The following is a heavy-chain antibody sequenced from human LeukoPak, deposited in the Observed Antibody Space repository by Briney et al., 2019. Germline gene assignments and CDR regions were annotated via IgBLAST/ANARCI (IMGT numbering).Heavy chain of an antibody. CDR2: IYNGGST. V-gene: IGHV3-66*01. J-gene: IGHJ4*02. CDR3: ARASRWLAFDD. D-gene: IGHD6-19*01. CDR1: GFSVSSNY. Sequence: GGSLRVSCAASGFSVSSNYMAWVRQAPGKGLEWVSVIYNGGSTKYRDYVKDRFTISRDNSKNTLHLQMNSLRAEDTALYYCARASRWLAFDDWGQGAL.